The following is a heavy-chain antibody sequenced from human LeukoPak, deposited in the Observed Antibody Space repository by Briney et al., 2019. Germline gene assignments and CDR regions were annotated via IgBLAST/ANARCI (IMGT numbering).Heavy chain of an antibody. V-gene: IGHV5-51*01. CDR2: VYPGDSDT. J-gene: IGHJ4*02. Sequence: GESLKISCKDSGYSFTSYWIGWVRQMPGKGLEWMGIVYPGDSDTRYSPSFQGQVTISADKSINTAYLQWSSLKASDTAIYYCARRGEAMDPFDYWGQGTLVTVSS. D-gene: IGHD5-18*01. CDR1: GYSFTSYW. CDR3: ARRGEAMDPFDY.